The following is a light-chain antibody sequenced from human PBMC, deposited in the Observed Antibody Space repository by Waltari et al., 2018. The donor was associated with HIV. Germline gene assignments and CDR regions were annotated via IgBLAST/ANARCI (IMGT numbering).Light chain of an antibody. Sequence: QSVLTQPPSVSAAPGQKIGISCSGANSTIGSNSVSWYQQSPGRGPQLLIYDNHWRPSETPDRFTGSKSGTSGTLDITGLQTGDEADYYCGTWDSGLNAYVFGSGTKVTVL. CDR3: GTWDSGLNAYV. CDR1: NSTIGSNS. V-gene: IGLV1-51*01. CDR2: DNH. J-gene: IGLJ1*01.